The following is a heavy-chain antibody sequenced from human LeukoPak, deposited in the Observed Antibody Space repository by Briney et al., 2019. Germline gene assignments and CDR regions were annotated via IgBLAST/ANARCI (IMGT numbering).Heavy chain of an antibody. CDR2: IYSGGSI. J-gene: IGHJ2*01. CDR3: AKLGYYDSSGSVNWYFDL. V-gene: IGHV3-53*01. Sequence: GGSLRLSCAASGFTVSSNYMSWVRQAPGKGLEWVSIIYSGGSIYYADSVKGRFTISRDNSKNTLYLQMNSLRAEDTAVYYCAKLGYYDSSGSVNWYFDLWGRGTLVTVSS. D-gene: IGHD3-22*01. CDR1: GFTVSSNY.